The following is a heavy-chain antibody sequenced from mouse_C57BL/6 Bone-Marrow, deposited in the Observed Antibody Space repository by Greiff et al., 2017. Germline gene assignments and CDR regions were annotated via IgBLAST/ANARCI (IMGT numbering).Heavy chain of an antibody. CDR2: IYPGDGDT. V-gene: IGHV1-82*01. Sequence: VQLQESGPELVKPGASVKISCKASGYAFSSSWMNWVKQRPGKGLEWIGRIYPGDGDTNYNGKFKGKATLTADKSSSTAYMQLSSLTSEDSAVYFCERGGDSYFDYRGQGNTLTVS. J-gene: IGHJ2*01. CDR3: ERGGDSYFDY. CDR1: GYAFSSSW. D-gene: IGHD3-3*01.